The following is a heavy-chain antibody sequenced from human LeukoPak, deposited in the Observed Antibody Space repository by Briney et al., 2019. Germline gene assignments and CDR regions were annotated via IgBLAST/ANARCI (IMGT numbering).Heavy chain of an antibody. Sequence: ASVKVSCKASGYTFTNYDINWVRQATGQGLEWMGWMNPNSGNTGYAQKFQDRVTITRNTSITTAYMELSSLRSDDTAVYYCARGNYDFWSGYYGGYFDYWGQGTLVTVSS. J-gene: IGHJ4*02. V-gene: IGHV1-8*03. D-gene: IGHD3-3*01. CDR3: ARGNYDFWSGYYGGYFDY. CDR1: GYTFTNYD. CDR2: MNPNSGNT.